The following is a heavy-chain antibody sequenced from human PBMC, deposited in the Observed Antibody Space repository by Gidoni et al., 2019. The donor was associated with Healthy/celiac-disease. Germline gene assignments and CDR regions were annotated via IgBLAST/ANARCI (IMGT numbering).Heavy chain of an antibody. CDR1: GFTFSSYG. D-gene: IGHD3-10*01. J-gene: IGHJ4*02. CDR3: AKDLGRWATMVRGVFDY. V-gene: IGHV3-30*18. CDR2: ISYDGSNK. Sequence: QVQLVESGGGVVQPGRSLSLSFAASGFTFSSYGMHWVRQAPGKGLEWVAVISYDGSNKYYADSVKGRFTISRDNSKNTLYLQMNSLRAEDTAVYYCAKDLGRWATMVRGVFDYWGQGTLVTVSS.